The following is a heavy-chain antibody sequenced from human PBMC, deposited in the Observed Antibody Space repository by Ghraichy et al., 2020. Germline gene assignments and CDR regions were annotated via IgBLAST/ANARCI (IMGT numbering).Heavy chain of an antibody. CDR3: AHMAEKRRYLEIKDAFAI. CDR1: GFSLSTSGVG. V-gene: IGHV2-5*02. D-gene: IGHD3-9*01. CDR2: IYWDDDK. J-gene: IGHJ3*02. Sequence: SGPTLVKPTQTLTLTCTFSGFSLSTSGVGVGWIRQPPGKALEWLAFIYWDDDKRYSPSLKNRLTITKDTSKNQVVLTMTNMDPVDTATYYCAHMAEKRRYLEIKDAFAIWGTGTMVTVSS.